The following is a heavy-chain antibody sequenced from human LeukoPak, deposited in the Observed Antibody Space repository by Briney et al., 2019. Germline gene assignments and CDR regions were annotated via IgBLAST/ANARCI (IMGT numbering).Heavy chain of an antibody. V-gene: IGHV3-23*01. D-gene: IGHD1-26*01. CDR1: GFTFSSYA. J-gene: IGHJ4*02. CDR2: ISGSGSNT. Sequence: GGSLGLSCAASGFTFSSYAMNSVRQAPGKGLEWVSGISGSGSNTYYADSVMGRFTISRDNSKNTLYLQMNSLRAEDTAVYYCAKDVLSGTYYYFDQWGQGTLVTVSS. CDR3: AKDVLSGTYYYFDQ.